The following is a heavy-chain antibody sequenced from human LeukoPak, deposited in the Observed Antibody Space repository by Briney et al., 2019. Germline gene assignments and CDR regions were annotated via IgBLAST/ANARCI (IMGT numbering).Heavy chain of an antibody. D-gene: IGHD3-22*01. CDR3: ARAQYYYDSSGYWFDI. CDR2: IYTSGST. V-gene: IGHV4-61*02. Sequence: SETLSLTCTVSGGSISSGSYYWSWIRQPAGKGLEWIGRIYTSGSTNYNPSLKSRVTISVDTSKNQFSLKLSSVTAADTAVYYCARAQYYYDSSGYWFDIWGQGTMVTVSS. CDR1: GGSISSGSYY. J-gene: IGHJ3*02.